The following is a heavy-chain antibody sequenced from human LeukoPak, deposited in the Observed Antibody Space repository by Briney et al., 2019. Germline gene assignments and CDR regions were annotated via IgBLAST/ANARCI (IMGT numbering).Heavy chain of an antibody. Sequence: GGSLRLSCAASGFTFSSYAMSWVLQAPGKGLEWVSAISGSGGSTYYADSVKGRFTISRDNSKNTLYLQMNSLRAEDTAVYYCAKADGDSLGGTDAFDIWGQGTMVTVSS. V-gene: IGHV3-23*01. CDR1: GFTFSSYA. D-gene: IGHD4-17*01. J-gene: IGHJ3*02. CDR2: ISGSGGST. CDR3: AKADGDSLGGTDAFDI.